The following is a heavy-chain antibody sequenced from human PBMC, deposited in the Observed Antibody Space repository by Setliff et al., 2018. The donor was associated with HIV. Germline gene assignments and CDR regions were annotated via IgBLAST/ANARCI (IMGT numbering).Heavy chain of an antibody. CDR3: ARDRSSTGDYNEEYLFEY. CDR1: GYTFNDYG. CDR2: ISGHNGYT. J-gene: IGHJ4*02. V-gene: IGHV1-18*01. Sequence: ASVKVSCKASGYTFNDYGISWVRQAPGHGLEWMGWISGHNGYTNYAQKVQDRVTMTTDTSTSTAYMELRGLRSDDTAVYYCARDRSSTGDYNEEYLFEYWGQGTLVTVSS. D-gene: IGHD3-22*01.